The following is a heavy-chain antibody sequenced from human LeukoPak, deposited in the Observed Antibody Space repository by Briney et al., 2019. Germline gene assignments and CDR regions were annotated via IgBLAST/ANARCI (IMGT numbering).Heavy chain of an antibody. CDR3: ARVRSSNEYYFDY. CDR1: GFTFSSYA. Sequence: PGRSLRLSCAASGFTFSSYAMHWVRQAPGKGLEWVAVISYDGSNKYYADSVKGRFTISRDNSKNTLYLQMNSLRAEDTAVYYCARVRSSNEYYFDYWGQGTLVTVSS. D-gene: IGHD2-2*01. V-gene: IGHV3-30-3*01. CDR2: ISYDGSNK. J-gene: IGHJ4*02.